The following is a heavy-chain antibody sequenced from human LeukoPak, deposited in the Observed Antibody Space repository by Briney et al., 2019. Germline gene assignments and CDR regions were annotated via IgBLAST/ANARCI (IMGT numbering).Heavy chain of an antibody. CDR3: ASRNFGSSPFDY. J-gene: IGHJ4*02. Sequence: GGSLRLSCPASGFTFSRFWMRWAGQAPGKGLGWVARISSDGSNTNYADSVKGRFTISRDNAKNTLYLQIDSLTGDDTAVYYCASRNFGSSPFDYWGQGTLVTVSS. D-gene: IGHD3-10*01. CDR1: GFTFSRFW. CDR2: ISSDGSNT. V-gene: IGHV3-74*01.